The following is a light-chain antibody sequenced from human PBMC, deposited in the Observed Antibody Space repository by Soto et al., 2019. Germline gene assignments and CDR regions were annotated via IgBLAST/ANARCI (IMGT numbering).Light chain of an antibody. CDR3: QHYRTLPTWT. CDR2: GPS. J-gene: IGKJ1*01. V-gene: IGKV3-20*01. CDR1: KSFSSSY. Sequence: MVLMQPPGPLPCLPGEWAALSCSARKSFSSSYLAWYRLKPGQAPGLLIYGPSGRATGIPDRFSGSGSGTAFTLTISRLEPEDFAVYYCQHYRTLPTWTFGKGTKVQI.